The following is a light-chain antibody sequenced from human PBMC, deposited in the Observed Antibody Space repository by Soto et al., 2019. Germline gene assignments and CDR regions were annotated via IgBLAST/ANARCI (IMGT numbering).Light chain of an antibody. CDR2: AAS. V-gene: IGKV1-17*01. J-gene: IGKJ5*01. CDR1: QSISSY. CDR3: LQHNSYPIT. Sequence: MRRSECAASLXXXXGXXXSXTCRSSQSISSYLNWYQQKPGKVPKRLIYAASSLQSGVPSRFSGSGSGTEFTLTISSLQPEDFATYYCLQHNSYPITFGQGTRLEI.